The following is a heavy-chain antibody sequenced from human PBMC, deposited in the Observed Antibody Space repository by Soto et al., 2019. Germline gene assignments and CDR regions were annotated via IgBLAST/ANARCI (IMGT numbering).Heavy chain of an antibody. CDR2: IKTKVECYAT. J-gene: IGHJ4*02. Sequence: EVQLVESGGGLVQPGGSLKLSCAASGFTLSGFDLHWVRQASGECLEWIGRIKTKVECYATEYAAWVKGRFSISRDDSKNTAYLEMNSLETEDTAIYYCTRRHCSGGGCYSDFDFWGQGSLVTVSS. D-gene: IGHD2-15*01. CDR3: TRRHCSGGGCYSDFDF. CDR1: GFTLSGFD. V-gene: IGHV3-73*01.